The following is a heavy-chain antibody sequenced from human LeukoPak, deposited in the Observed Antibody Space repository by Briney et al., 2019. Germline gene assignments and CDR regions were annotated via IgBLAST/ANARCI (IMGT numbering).Heavy chain of an antibody. CDR2: IYYSGST. D-gene: IGHD3-10*01. CDR1: GGSISSSSYY. Sequence: KPSETLSLTCTVSGGSISSSSYYWGWIRQPPGKGLEWIGSIYYSGSTYYNPSLKSRVTISVDTSKNQFSLKLSSVTAADTAVYYCARQAPNTMVRGVLFWFDPWGQGTLVTVSS. J-gene: IGHJ5*02. CDR3: ARQAPNTMVRGVLFWFDP. V-gene: IGHV4-39*01.